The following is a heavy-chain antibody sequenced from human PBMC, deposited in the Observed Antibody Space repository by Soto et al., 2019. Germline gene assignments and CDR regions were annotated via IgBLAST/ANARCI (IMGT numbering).Heavy chain of an antibody. Sequence: ASVKVSCKASGYTFTSYDINWVRQANGQGLEWMGRMNPNSGNTGYAQKFQGRVTMTRNTSISTAYMELSSLRSEDTAVYYCARGPSMVRGVVAYYGMDVWGQGTTVTVSS. D-gene: IGHD3-10*01. V-gene: IGHV1-8*01. CDR1: GYTFTSYD. CDR2: MNPNSGNT. CDR3: ARGPSMVRGVVAYYGMDV. J-gene: IGHJ6*02.